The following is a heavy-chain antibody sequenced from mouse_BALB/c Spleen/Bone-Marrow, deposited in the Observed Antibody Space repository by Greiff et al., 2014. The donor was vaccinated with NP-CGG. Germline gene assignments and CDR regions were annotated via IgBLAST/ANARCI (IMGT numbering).Heavy chain of an antibody. CDR2: ISSGSSTI. Sequence: EVQVVESGGGLVQPGGSRKLSCAASGFTFSSFGMHWVRQAPEKGLEWVAYISSGSSTIYYADTVKGRFTISRDNPKNTLFLQMTSLGSEDTAMYYCARSPYDYAAMDYWGQGTSVTVSS. CDR3: ARSPYDYAAMDY. J-gene: IGHJ4*01. CDR1: GFTFSSFG. V-gene: IGHV5-17*02. D-gene: IGHD2-4*01.